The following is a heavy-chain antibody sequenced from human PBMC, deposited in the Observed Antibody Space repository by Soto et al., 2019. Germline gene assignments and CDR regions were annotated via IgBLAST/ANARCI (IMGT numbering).Heavy chain of an antibody. CDR1: GYTFTSHA. V-gene: IGHV1-3*05. J-gene: IGHJ5*02. Sequence: QVQLVQSGAEEKKPGASVKVSCKASGYTFTSHAMHWVRQAPGQRLEWMGWINAGNGNTKYSQKFQGRVAITTDTSARTADMERGSLRSEDTAVYHCARDGIAAAGTTWFDPWGQGTLVTVSS. D-gene: IGHD6-13*01. CDR3: ARDGIAAAGTTWFDP. CDR2: INAGNGNT.